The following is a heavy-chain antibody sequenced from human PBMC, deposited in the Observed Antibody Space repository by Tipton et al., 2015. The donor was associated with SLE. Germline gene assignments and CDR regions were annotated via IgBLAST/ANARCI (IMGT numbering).Heavy chain of an antibody. Sequence: RSLRLSCEASQFISSAHDMHWVRQAPGKGLEWVAVIRYDGSYEYYADSVKGRFTISRDTSNTLYLQMNSLRVEDSALYYCAREEGWNDDEDYYYYGLDVWGHGTAVIVSS. D-gene: IGHD1-1*01. CDR1: QFISSAHD. J-gene: IGHJ6*02. CDR2: IRYDGSYE. CDR3: AREEGWNDDEDYYYYGLDV. V-gene: IGHV3-30*19.